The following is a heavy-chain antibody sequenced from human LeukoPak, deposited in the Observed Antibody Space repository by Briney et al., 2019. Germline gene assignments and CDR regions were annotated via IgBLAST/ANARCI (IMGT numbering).Heavy chain of an antibody. D-gene: IGHD1-1*01. CDR2: IYWDDDK. J-gene: IGHJ2*01. V-gene: IGHV2-5*02. CDR3: AHYGTTPWYFDL. CDR1: GFSLSTSGVG. Sequence: SGPTEVKPTQTLTLTCTFSGFSLSTSGVGVGWIRQPPGKALEWLALIYWDDDKRYSPSLKSRLTITKDTSKNQVVLTMTNMDPVDTARYYCAHYGTTPWYFDLWGRGTLVTVSS.